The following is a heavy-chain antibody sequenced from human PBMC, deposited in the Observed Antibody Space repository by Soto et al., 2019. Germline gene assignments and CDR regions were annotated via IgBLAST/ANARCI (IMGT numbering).Heavy chain of an antibody. Sequence: SETLSLTCTVSGGSISSSSYYWGWIRQPPGKGLEWIGSIYYSGSTYYNPSLKSRVTISVDTSKNQFSLKLSSVTAADTAVYYCAREIGYSGYDSWGQGTLVTVSS. J-gene: IGHJ5*02. CDR2: IYYSGST. V-gene: IGHV4-39*07. D-gene: IGHD5-12*01. CDR3: AREIGYSGYDS. CDR1: GGSISSSSYY.